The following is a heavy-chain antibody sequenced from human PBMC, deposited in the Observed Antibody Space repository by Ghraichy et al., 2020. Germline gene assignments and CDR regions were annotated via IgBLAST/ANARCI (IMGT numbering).Heavy chain of an antibody. CDR1: GFTFSNYA. Sequence: GGSLRLSCAASGFTFSNYAMSWLRQAPGKGLEWVSAIRGSGVKTYYADSVKGRFTVSRDNSKNSLFLQLNSLRAEDTAFYYCARETDTRRWYSADSWGRGTLVTVSS. CDR2: IRGSGVKT. V-gene: IGHV3-23*01. J-gene: IGHJ1*01. CDR3: ARETDTRRWYSADS. D-gene: IGHD6-13*01.